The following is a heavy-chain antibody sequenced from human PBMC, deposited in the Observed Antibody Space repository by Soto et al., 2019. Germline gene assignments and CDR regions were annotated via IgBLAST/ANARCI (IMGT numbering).Heavy chain of an antibody. V-gene: IGHV1-69*06. Sequence: QVQLVQSGAEVKKPGSSVKVSCKASGGTFSSYAISWVRQAPGQGLEWMGGIIPSFGTANYAQKFQGRVTITADKSTSTAYMELSSLRSEDTAVYYCASNRCGGDCYHALYYFDYWGQGTLVTVSS. D-gene: IGHD2-21*02. J-gene: IGHJ4*02. CDR2: IIPSFGTA. CDR1: GGTFSSYA. CDR3: ASNRCGGDCYHALYYFDY.